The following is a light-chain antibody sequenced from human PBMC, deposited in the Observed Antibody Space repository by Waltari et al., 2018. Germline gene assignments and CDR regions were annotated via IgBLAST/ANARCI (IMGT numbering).Light chain of an antibody. CDR1: SSNIGTGYD. Sequence: QSVLTQPPSVSGAPGQRVTISCTGSSSNIGTGYDVHWYQQFPGTAPKLLIYGNSKRPSGVPDRFSGSKSGTSASLAITGLQAEDEADYYCQSYDNSLSASVFGGGTKLTVL. J-gene: IGLJ2*01. V-gene: IGLV1-40*01. CDR2: GNS. CDR3: QSYDNSLSASV.